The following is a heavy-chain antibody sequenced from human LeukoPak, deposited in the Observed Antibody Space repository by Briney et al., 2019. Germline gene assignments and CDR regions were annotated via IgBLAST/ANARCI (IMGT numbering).Heavy chain of an antibody. CDR3: AKRGVVIRGILVIGYHQEAYHYDF. J-gene: IGHJ4*02. D-gene: IGHD3-10*01. CDR2: ISERGGST. V-gene: IGHV3-23*01. Sequence: GGYLRLSCVVSGISLSNYAMTWVRQAPGKGLEWVSYISERGGSTTYADSVKGRFTISRDTSLNTLYLQMNNLRAEDTAVYFCAKRGVVIRGILVIGYHQEAYHYDFWGQGVLVTVSS. CDR1: GISLSNYA.